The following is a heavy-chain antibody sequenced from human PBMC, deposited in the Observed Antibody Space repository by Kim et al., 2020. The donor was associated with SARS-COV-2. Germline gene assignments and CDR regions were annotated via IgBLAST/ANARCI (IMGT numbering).Heavy chain of an antibody. D-gene: IGHD6-13*01. CDR1: GGSISSSSYY. Sequence: SETLSLTCTVSGGSISSSSYYWGWIRQPPGKGLEWIGSIYYSGSTYYNPSLKSRVTISVDTSKNQFSLKLSSVTAADTAVYYCARGARSSSWPTFDYWG. V-gene: IGHV4-39*07. CDR3: ARGARSSSWPTFDY. J-gene: IGHJ4*01. CDR2: IYYSGST.